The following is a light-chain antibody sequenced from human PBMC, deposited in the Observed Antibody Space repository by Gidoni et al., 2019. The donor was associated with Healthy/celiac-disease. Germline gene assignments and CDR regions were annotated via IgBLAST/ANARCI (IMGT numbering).Light chain of an antibody. Sequence: DIPMTPSPSSLSASVGDRVTITCQASQDISNYLNWYQQKPGKAPKLLIYDASNLETGVPSRFSGSGSGTDFTFTISSLQPEDIATYYCQQDDNLQTFXGXTKVEIK. CDR1: QDISNY. CDR3: QQDDNLQT. J-gene: IGKJ4*01. CDR2: DAS. V-gene: IGKV1-33*01.